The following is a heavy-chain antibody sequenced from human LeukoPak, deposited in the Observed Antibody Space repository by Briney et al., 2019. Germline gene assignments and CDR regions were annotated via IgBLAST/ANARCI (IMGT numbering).Heavy chain of an antibody. CDR3: AKGYGSGWNYYYYYMDV. J-gene: IGHJ6*03. V-gene: IGHV3-30*18. Sequence: PGGSLRLSCTVSGFTFSSYGMHWVRQASGKGLEWVAVISYDGSNKYYAESVKGRFTISRDNSKNTVYLEMNSLRAEDTAVYYCAKGYGSGWNYYYYYMDVWGKGTTVTVSS. D-gene: IGHD6-19*01. CDR1: GFTFSSYG. CDR2: ISYDGSNK.